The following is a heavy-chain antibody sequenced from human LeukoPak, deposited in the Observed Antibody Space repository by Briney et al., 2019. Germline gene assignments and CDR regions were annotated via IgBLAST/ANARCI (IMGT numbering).Heavy chain of an antibody. CDR1: GFTVGSSA. V-gene: IGHV3-23*01. CDR2: IRGNGGNT. Sequence: GRSLRPSYGPAGFTVGSSATSSVRHPPGDWLGWDPAIRGNGGNTSYSDSVTGWLTISTTTSQDSMYLQMNSVTAGHTAVYYCARSGPYYYASGKSPFDYWGQGILVTVSS. D-gene: IGHD3-10*01. J-gene: IGHJ4*02. CDR3: ARSGPYYYASGKSPFDY.